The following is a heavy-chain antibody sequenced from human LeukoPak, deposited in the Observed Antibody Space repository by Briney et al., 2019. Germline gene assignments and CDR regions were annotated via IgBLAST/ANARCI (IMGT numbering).Heavy chain of an antibody. J-gene: IGHJ6*03. CDR2: INPNSGGT. V-gene: IGHV1-2*02. Sequence: ASVKVSCTASGYTFTDYYIHWVRQAPGQGLEWMGWINPNSGGTNYAQKFQGRVTLTRDTSISTASMELSRLRSDDTAVYYCARGEAAIFGVASLPPYYYYMDVWGKGTTVTVSS. CDR3: ARGEAAIFGVASLPPYYYYMDV. D-gene: IGHD3-3*01. CDR1: GYTFTDYY.